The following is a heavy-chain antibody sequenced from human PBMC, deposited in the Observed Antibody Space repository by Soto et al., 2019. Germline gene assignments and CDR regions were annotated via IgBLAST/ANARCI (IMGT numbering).Heavy chain of an antibody. D-gene: IGHD3-10*01. CDR2: ISSSGSTI. CDR1: GFTFSDYY. J-gene: IGHJ6*02. CDR3: ARHLSESYYYGSGPLPRIYYYYYYGMDV. V-gene: IGHV3-11*01. Sequence: VGSLRLSCAASGFTFSDYYMSWIRQAPGKGLEWVSYISSSGSTIYYADSVKGRFTISRDNAKNSLYLQMNSLKASDTAMYYCARHLSESYYYGSGPLPRIYYYYYYGMDVWGQGTTVTVSS.